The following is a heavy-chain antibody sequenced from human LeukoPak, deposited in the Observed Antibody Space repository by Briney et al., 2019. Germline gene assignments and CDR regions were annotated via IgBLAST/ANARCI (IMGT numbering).Heavy chain of an antibody. CDR2: INAGNGNT. CDR1: GYTFTSYA. D-gene: IGHD2-2*01. J-gene: IGHJ4*02. V-gene: IGHV1-3*01. Sequence: ASVKVSCKASGYTFTSYAMHWVRQAPGQRLEWMGWINAGNGNTKYSQKFQGRVIITRDTSASTAYMELSSLRSEDTAVYYCARSIVVVPAALDYWGQGTLVTVSS. CDR3: ARSIVVVPAALDY.